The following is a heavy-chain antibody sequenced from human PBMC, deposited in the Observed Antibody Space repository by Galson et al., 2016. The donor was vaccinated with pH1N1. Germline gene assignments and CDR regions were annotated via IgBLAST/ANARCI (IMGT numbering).Heavy chain of an antibody. J-gene: IGHJ4*02. CDR1: GGTFSSYT. D-gene: IGHD1-7*01. Sequence: SVKVSCKASGGTFSSYTIGWVRQAPGQGLEWLGGINAIFGTANYAQKFQGRVTITADASTSTAYMELSSLRSDDTAVYYCARSLAWNYGDYWGQGTLVTVSS. V-gene: IGHV1-69*13. CDR3: ARSLAWNYGDY. CDR2: INAIFGTA.